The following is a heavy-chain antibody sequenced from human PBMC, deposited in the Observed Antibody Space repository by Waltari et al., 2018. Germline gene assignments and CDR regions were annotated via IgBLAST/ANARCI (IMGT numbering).Heavy chain of an antibody. J-gene: IGHJ4*02. CDR3: ARSGGPRYYYDSGSYCDY. CDR2: ISYDGTKN. V-gene: IGHV3-30*01. D-gene: IGHD3-10*01. Sequence: QVQLVESGGGVVQPGRSMNLYCAASGFTFHNYAMKWVRQAPGKGLEWVAIISYDGTKNNYADSVKGRFTISRDNSKKTVFLQMVSLRAEDTAIYYCARSGGPRYYYDSGSYCDYWGQGTLVTVSS. CDR1: GFTFHNYA.